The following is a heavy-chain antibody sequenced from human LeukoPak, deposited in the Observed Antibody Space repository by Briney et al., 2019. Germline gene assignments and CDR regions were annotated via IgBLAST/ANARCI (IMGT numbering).Heavy chain of an antibody. CDR2: VSPNSGDT. D-gene: IGHD7-27*01. J-gene: IGHJ4*02. Sequence: ASVKVSCKASGYTFTSYDFNWVRQATGQRPERMGWVSPNSGDTGHAQKFQDRVTMTRNTSISTAYMELSSLRSDDTAVYYCARGPPNWGYDYWGPGTLVTVSS. CDR3: ARGPPNWGYDY. CDR1: GYTFTSYD. V-gene: IGHV1-8*01.